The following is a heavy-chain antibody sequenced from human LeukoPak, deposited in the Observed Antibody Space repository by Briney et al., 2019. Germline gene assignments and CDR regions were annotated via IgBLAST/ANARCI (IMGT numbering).Heavy chain of an antibody. CDR1: GFTFSSYS. V-gene: IGHV3-21*01. Sequence: GGSLRLSCAASGFTFSSYSMNWVRQAPGKGLEWVSSISSSSSYIYYADSVKGRFTISRDNAKNSLYLQMNSLRAEDTAVYYCARVEGDYYDSSGYYYGYWGQGTLVTVSS. D-gene: IGHD3-22*01. CDR3: ARVEGDYYDSSGYYYGY. J-gene: IGHJ4*02. CDR2: ISSSSSYI.